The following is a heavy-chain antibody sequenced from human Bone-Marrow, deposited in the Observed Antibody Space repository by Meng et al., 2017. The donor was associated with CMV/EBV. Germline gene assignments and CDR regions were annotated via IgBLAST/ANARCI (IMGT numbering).Heavy chain of an antibody. Sequence: ASVTVSCKASGYTFTIYYIHWVRQAPGQGLEWMGIINPTGDRTSYAHRFQGRVTMTTDTSTSPVYMELRSLRFEGTAVDHCARDLGVGTTLPLRTNWFDPWGQGTLVTVSS. CDR1: GYTFTIYY. V-gene: IGHV1-46*01. D-gene: IGHD1-1*01. CDR2: INPTGDRT. CDR3: ARDLGVGTTLPLRTNWFDP. J-gene: IGHJ5*02.